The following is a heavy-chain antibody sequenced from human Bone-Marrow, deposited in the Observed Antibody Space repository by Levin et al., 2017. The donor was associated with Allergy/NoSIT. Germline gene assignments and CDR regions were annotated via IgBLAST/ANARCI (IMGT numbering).Heavy chain of an antibody. Sequence: GGSLRLSCAASGFTFSSYGMHWVRQAPGKGLEWVAVIWYDGSNKYYADSVKGRFTISRDNSKNTLYLQMNSLRAEDTAVYYCARRYSSGWYSLWYFDLWGRGTLVTVSS. CDR1: GFTFSSYG. J-gene: IGHJ2*01. CDR3: ARRYSSGWYSLWYFDL. V-gene: IGHV3-33*01. D-gene: IGHD6-19*01. CDR2: IWYDGSNK.